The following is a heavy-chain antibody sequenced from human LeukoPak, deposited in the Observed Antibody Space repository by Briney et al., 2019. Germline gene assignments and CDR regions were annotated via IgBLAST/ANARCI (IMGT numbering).Heavy chain of an antibody. Sequence: GGSLRLSCAASGFTFSSYGMHWVRQAPGKGLEWVAVISYDGSNKYYADSVKGRFTISRDNSKNTVYLQLNSLRAEDTAVYYCAKDRDLASWGQGTLVTVSS. CDR1: GFTFSSYG. V-gene: IGHV3-30*18. J-gene: IGHJ5*02. CDR2: ISYDGSNK. CDR3: AKDRDLAS.